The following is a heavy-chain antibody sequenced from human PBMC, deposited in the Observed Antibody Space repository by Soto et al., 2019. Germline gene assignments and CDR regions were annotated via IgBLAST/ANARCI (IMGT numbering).Heavy chain of an antibody. CDR3: AKSTYDFWSGFDY. CDR2: IDGSGGTT. J-gene: IGHJ4*02. Sequence: PVGSLRLSCAASGFPFSSTDMTWVRQAPGKGLDWVSTIDGSGGTTYHADSVKGRFTISRDNSKNTLYLQMNSLRAEDTAVYYCAKSTYDFWSGFDYWGQGILVTVSS. D-gene: IGHD3-3*01. V-gene: IGHV3-23*01. CDR1: GFPFSSTD.